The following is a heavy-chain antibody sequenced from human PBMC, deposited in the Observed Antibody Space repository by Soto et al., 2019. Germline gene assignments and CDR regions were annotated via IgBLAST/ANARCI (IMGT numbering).Heavy chain of an antibody. CDR2: FDPEDGET. V-gene: IGHV1-24*01. J-gene: IGHJ4*02. CDR3: ATAKRYFHCLFI. CDR1: GYTHTELS. Sequence: ASVKVSCKVSGYTHTELSMHWARQAPGKGLEWMGGFDPEDGETIYAQKFQGRVTMTEDTSTDTAYMELSSLRSEDTAVYSCATAKRYFHCLFIWGQGTLVTVSS. D-gene: IGHD3-9*01.